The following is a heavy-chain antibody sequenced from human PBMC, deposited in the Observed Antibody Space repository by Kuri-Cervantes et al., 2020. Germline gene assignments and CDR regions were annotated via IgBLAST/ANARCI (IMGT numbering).Heavy chain of an antibody. CDR3: ARSSPHLDF. V-gene: IGHV3-48*01. J-gene: IGHJ4*02. CDR2: ISSTSSTI. Sequence: LSLTCAVSGLTFSSYSMNWVRQAPGKGLEWVSFISSTSSTIYYADSVKGRFTISRDNAKNSLYLQMNSLRAEDTAVYYCARSSPHLDFWGQGTLVTDSS. D-gene: IGHD6-6*01. CDR1: GLTFSSYS.